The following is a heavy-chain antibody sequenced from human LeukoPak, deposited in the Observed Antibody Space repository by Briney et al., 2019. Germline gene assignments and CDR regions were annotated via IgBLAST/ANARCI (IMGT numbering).Heavy chain of an antibody. J-gene: IGHJ4*02. V-gene: IGHV3-23*01. CDR1: GFTSSSYA. CDR3: AKDSGYDSSGYDY. Sequence: GGSLRLSCAASGFTSSSYAMSWVRQAPGKGLEWVSAISGSGGSTYYADSVKGRFTISRDNSKNTLYLQMNSLRAEDTAVYYCAKDSGYDSSGYDYWGQGTLVTVSS. CDR2: ISGSGGST. D-gene: IGHD3-22*01.